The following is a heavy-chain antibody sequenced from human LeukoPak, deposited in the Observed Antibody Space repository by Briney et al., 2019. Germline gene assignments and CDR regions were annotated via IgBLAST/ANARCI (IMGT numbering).Heavy chain of an antibody. D-gene: IGHD3-10*01. CDR1: GFTFSSYG. V-gene: IGHV3-23*01. Sequence: GGSLRLSCAASGFTFSSYGMSWVRQAPGKGLEWVSGISASGGSTYYADSVKGRFTISRDNSKNTLYLQMNSLRTDDTAVYYCAKGQLAHDYWGQGPLVTVSS. CDR3: AKGQLAHDY. CDR2: ISASGGST. J-gene: IGHJ4*02.